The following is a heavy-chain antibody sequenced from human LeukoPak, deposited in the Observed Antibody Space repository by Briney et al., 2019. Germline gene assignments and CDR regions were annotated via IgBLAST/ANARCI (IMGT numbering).Heavy chain of an antibody. CDR2: IYSSGST. D-gene: IGHD3-22*01. CDR1: GGSISSGSYY. CDR3: ARDIGRRHYYDSSGPPTFDP. Sequence: SQTLSLTCTVSGGSISSGSYYWSWIRQPAGKGLEWIGRIYSSGSTNYNPSLKSRVTISVDTSKNQFSLKLSSVTAADTAVYYCARDIGRRHYYDSSGPPTFDPWGQGTLVTVSS. V-gene: IGHV4-61*02. J-gene: IGHJ5*02.